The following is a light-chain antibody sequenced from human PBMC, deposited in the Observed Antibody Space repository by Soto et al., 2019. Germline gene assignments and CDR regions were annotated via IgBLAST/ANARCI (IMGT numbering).Light chain of an antibody. CDR1: QSISTN. V-gene: IGKV3-15*01. CDR3: QQYGRSPFT. J-gene: IGKJ3*01. CDR2: GAS. Sequence: EIVMTQSPATLSVSPGERATLSCRASQSISTNLAWYQQRPGQAPRLLIYGASTRATGISVRFSGSGSGTEFTLTISSLQSEDFAVYYCQQYGRSPFTFGPGTKVDIK.